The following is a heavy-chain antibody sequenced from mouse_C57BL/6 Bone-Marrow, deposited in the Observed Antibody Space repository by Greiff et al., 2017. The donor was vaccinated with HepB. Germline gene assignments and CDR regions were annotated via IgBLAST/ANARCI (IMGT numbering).Heavy chain of an antibody. CDR2: INYDGSST. J-gene: IGHJ2*01. V-gene: IGHV5-16*01. CDR1: GFTFSDYY. CDR3: ARGGTPYYFDY. D-gene: IGHD4-1*01. Sequence: EVQVVESEGGLVQPGSSMKLSCTASGFTFSDYYMAWVRQVPEKGLEWVANINYDGSSTYYLDSLKSRFIISRDNAKNILYLQMSSLKSEDTATYYCARGGTPYYFDYWGQGTTLTVSS.